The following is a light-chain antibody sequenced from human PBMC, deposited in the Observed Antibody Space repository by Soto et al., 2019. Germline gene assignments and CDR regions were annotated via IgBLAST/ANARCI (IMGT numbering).Light chain of an antibody. CDR3: QQDCSSHRT. Sequence: EIVLTQSPGTLSLSPGERATLSCRASQSVSSSYLAWYQQKPGQAPSLLIFGESNRATGIPDRFSGSGFGTEVTLTIIRLEPEDMAVYCGQQDCSSHRTFGGGTKVEIK. J-gene: IGKJ4*01. V-gene: IGKV3-20*01. CDR1: QSVSSSY. CDR2: GES.